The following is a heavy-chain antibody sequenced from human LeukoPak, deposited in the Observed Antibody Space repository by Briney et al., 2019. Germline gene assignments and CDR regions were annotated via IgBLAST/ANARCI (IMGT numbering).Heavy chain of an antibody. V-gene: IGHV3-23*01. CDR3: AKGDSSGNWLDA. CDR1: GFTFNDYA. CDR2: VSDIGNST. Sequence: PGGSLRLSCAASGFTFNDYAMSWVRQSPATGLEWVSAVSDIGNSTFYADALMGRFTISRDNSKNTLFLQMNDLRIDDTAVYYCAKGDSSGNWLDAWGQGTLVSVSS. J-gene: IGHJ5*02. D-gene: IGHD6-19*01.